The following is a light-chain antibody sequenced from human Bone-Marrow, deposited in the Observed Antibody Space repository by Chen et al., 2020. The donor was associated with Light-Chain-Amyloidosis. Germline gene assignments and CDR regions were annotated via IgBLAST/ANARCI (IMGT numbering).Light chain of an antibody. CDR1: RSLMGSDGNAL. V-gene: IGKV2-30*01. CDR3: MQYTHWPHT. CDR2: KVS. Sequence: DVVLTQSPLSLPVTLGQPASISCRSPRSLMGSDGNALLSWFQQRPGQSPRRLIDKVSNRDSGVPDRFSGRGSGTDFTLRISRVEAEDVGVYYCMQYTHWPHTFGQGTKLEIK. J-gene: IGKJ2*01.